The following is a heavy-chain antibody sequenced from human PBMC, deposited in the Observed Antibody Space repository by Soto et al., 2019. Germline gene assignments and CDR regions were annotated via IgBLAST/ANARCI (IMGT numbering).Heavy chain of an antibody. V-gene: IGHV3-30-3*01. Sequence: GGSLILSCAASGFTFRSYSMHWVRQAPGKGLEWVAHISHDGSNNYYADSVKGRFTISRDNSKNMVYLQMNSLRVDDTAVYYCARDRSMVVVVPGYWGQGTLVTVSS. J-gene: IGHJ4*02. D-gene: IGHD2-2*01. CDR3: ARDRSMVVVVPGY. CDR1: GFTFRSYS. CDR2: ISHDGSNN.